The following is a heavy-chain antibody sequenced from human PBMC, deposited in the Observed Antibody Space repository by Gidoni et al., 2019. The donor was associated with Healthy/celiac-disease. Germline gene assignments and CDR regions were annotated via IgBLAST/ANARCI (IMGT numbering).Heavy chain of an antibody. V-gene: IGHV6-1*01. CDR3: ARAAALDYGDYGIDY. D-gene: IGHD4-17*01. Sequence: VQLQQSGPGLVKPSQTLSLTCPISGYSVAHNSAAWNWSRQSPSRGLEWLGRTYYRSKWYNDDAVSVKSRITSNPDTSKNQFSLQLNAVTPEDTAVYYCARAAALDYGDYGIDYWGQGTLVTVSS. CDR2: TYYRSKWYN. J-gene: IGHJ4*02. CDR1: GYSVAHNSAA.